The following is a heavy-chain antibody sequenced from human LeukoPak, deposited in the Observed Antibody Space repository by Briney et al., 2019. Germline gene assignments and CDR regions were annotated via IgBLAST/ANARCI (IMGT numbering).Heavy chain of an antibody. Sequence: GGSLRLSCAAAGFTFSSYAMHWVRQAPGKGLEWVAVISYDGSNKYYADSVKGRFTISSDNSKNTLYLQMNSLRAEDTAVYYCARGSYGDYVLAFDIWGQGTMVTVSS. D-gene: IGHD4-17*01. CDR3: ARGSYGDYVLAFDI. V-gene: IGHV3-30-3*01. CDR1: GFTFSSYA. CDR2: ISYDGSNK. J-gene: IGHJ3*02.